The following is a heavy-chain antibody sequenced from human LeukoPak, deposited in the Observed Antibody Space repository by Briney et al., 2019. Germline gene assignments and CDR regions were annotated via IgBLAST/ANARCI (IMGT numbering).Heavy chain of an antibody. J-gene: IGHJ4*02. V-gene: IGHV3-74*01. CDR2: INGDGSNS. CDR3: ARTSPTSHFDF. Sequence: GGSLRLSCVASGYTFTTYWMHWVRQAPGKGLVWVSRINGDGSNSNYADSVKGRFTISRDNARNTLYLQMNGLRAEDTALYYCARTSPTSHFDFWGQGTLVTVSS. CDR1: GYTFTTYW. D-gene: IGHD3-16*01.